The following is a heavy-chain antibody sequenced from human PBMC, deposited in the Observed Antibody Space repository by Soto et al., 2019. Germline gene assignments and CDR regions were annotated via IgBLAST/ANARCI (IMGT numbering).Heavy chain of an antibody. V-gene: IGHV3-30-3*01. D-gene: IGHD2-15*01. Sequence: QVQLVESGGGVVQPGRSLRLSCAASGFTFSSYAMHWVRQAPGKGLEWVAVISYDGSNKYYADSVKGRFTISRDNSKNALYLQMNRLRAEDTAVYYCARGGGGYCSGGSCYPDAFDIWGQGTMVTVSS. CDR2: ISYDGSNK. J-gene: IGHJ3*02. CDR1: GFTFSSYA. CDR3: ARGGGGYCSGGSCYPDAFDI.